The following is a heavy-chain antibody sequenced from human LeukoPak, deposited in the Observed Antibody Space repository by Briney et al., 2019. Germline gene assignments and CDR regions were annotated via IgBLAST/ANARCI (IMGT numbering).Heavy chain of an antibody. D-gene: IGHD1-26*01. CDR2: ISTYNGNT. J-gene: IGHJ4*02. V-gene: IGHV1-18*01. CDR1: GYTFTSHA. Sequence: ASVKVSCKASGYTFTSHAISWVRQAPGRGPEWMGLISTYNGNTKYAQKFQGRIIMTTDTSTSTAFMELGSLRSDDTAVYYCARDRAGGTDDYWGQGTLVTVSS. CDR3: ARDRAGGTDDY.